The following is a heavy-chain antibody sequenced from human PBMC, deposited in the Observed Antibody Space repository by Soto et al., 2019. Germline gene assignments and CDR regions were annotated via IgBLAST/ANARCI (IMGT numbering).Heavy chain of an antibody. CDR1: GFTFSPFW. V-gene: IGHV3-74*01. CDR3: ARDFEY. Sequence: EVQLVESGGGLVQPGGSLRLSCEASGFTFSPFWMHWVRQAPGKGLVWVSRINSDGSSTYYADSVKGRVTISRDTAKNTLYLQLNSLGPEDTAVYYCARDFEYWGQGTLVTVSS. CDR2: INSDGSST. J-gene: IGHJ4*02.